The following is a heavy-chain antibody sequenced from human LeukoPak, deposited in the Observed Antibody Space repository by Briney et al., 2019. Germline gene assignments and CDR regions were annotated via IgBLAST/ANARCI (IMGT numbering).Heavy chain of an antibody. J-gene: IGHJ6*03. D-gene: IGHD5-24*01. CDR3: ARIAYKNYYYYYMDV. Sequence: PGGSLGLSCSASGFTFSSYSMNWVRQAPGKGLEWVASLSSGSSSINYADSVKGRFTISRDNAKNSLYLQMNSLRAEDTAVYYCARIAYKNYYYYYMDVWGKGTTVTVSS. CDR1: GFTFSSYS. CDR2: LSSGSSSI. V-gene: IGHV3-21*01.